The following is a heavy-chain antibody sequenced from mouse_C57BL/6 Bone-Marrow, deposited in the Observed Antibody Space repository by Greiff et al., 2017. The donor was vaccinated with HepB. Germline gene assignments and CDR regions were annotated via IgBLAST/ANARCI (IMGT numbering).Heavy chain of an antibody. D-gene: IGHD3-3*01. J-gene: IGHJ1*03. CDR3: RDGTYFDV. CDR1: GYTLTSYW. CDR2: IHPNSGST. Sequence: VQLQQPGAELVKPGASVKLSCKASGYTLTSYWMHWVKPRPGQGLEWIGMIHPNSGSTNYNEKFKSKTTLTVDKSSSTAYMKLSRLTSEVSAVYDCRDGTYFDVWGTGTTVTVSS. V-gene: IGHV1-64*01.